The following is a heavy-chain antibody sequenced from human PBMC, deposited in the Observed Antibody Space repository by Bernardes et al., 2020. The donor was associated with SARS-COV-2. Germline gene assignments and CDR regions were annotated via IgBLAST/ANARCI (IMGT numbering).Heavy chain of an antibody. D-gene: IGHD3-16*02. V-gene: IGHV3-21*01. J-gene: IGHJ4*02. CDR3: VRGYTGVPTSIQFDQ. Sequence: GGSLSLSCAASGFTFNSYSMNWVRQTPGKGLEWVASINLNSDYIYYAVSVRGRFTISRDNAQNSLFLQMNSLRAEDTALYYCVRGYTGVPTSIQFDQWGRGTLVTVSS. CDR1: GFTFNSYS. CDR2: INLNSDYI.